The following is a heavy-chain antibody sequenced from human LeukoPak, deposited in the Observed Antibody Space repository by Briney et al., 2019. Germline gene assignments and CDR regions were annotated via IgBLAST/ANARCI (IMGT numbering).Heavy chain of an antibody. CDR2: ISHSGRA. V-gene: IGHV4-61*01. J-gene: IGHJ4*02. CDR1: GGSVSSDNYY. D-gene: IGHD2-2*01. Sequence: SETLSLTCTVSGGSVSSDNYYWTWKRQPPGKGLDWFGYISHSGRATYNPSLKSRVTMSIDTSKNQFSLKLSSVTAADTAVYYCARDFCSSTSCHFDYWGQGTLVTVSS. CDR3: ARDFCSSTSCHFDY.